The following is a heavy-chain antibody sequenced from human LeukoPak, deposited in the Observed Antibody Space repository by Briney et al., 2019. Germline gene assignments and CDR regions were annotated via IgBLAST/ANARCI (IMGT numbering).Heavy chain of an antibody. Sequence: GGSLRLSCAASGFTFSGYSFNWVRQAPGKGLEWISYISSSSGTVWYADSVKGRSTISIDKAKNSLYLQMDSLRAEDTAVFYCVRDHLYGFDYWGQGTLVTVSS. CDR1: GFTFSGYS. CDR3: VRDHLYGFDY. D-gene: IGHD4-17*01. CDR2: ISSSSGTV. J-gene: IGHJ4*02. V-gene: IGHV3-48*01.